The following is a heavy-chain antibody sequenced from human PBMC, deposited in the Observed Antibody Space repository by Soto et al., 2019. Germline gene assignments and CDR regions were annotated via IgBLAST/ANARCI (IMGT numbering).Heavy chain of an antibody. J-gene: IGHJ4*02. D-gene: IGHD3-10*01. CDR3: ATDKMIDDYGLGTYDY. CDR1: GYTFTSFG. CDR2: ISGYNGKT. V-gene: IGHV1-18*04. Sequence: WASVKVSCKTSGYTFTSFGVSWVRQAPGQGLEWMGWISGYNGKTKYAQTLQGRVTMTADTSTSTVYMELRGLRSDDTAVYFCATDKMIDDYGLGTYDYWGQGTTVTVSS.